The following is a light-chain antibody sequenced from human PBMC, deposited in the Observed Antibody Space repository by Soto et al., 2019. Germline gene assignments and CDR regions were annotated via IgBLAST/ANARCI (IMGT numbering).Light chain of an antibody. CDR3: QQYGSSPLT. CDR1: QSVSSSF. CDR2: GAS. Sequence: EIVLTQSPGTLSLSPGERATLSCRASQSVSSSFLAWYHQKPGQAPRLLIYGASSRATGIPDRFSGSGSGTDFTLTLSSLEPEDVAVYYCQQYGSSPLTFGGGTKMEIK. V-gene: IGKV3-20*01. J-gene: IGKJ4*01.